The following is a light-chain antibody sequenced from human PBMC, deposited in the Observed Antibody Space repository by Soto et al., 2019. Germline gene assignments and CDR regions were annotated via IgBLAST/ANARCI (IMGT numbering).Light chain of an antibody. CDR2: KAS. CDR1: LSISSY. J-gene: IGKJ4*01. Sequence: DIQMTQSPSTLSASVGDRVTITCRASLSISSYLAWYQQKPGKAPNLLIYKASSLESGVPSRFSGSGSGTEFTLTISSLQPDDVATYYCQQYITYPLTFGGGTKVEIK. V-gene: IGKV1-5*03. CDR3: QQYITYPLT.